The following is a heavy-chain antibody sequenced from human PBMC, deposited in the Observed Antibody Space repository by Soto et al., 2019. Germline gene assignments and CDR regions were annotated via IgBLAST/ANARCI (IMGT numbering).Heavy chain of an antibody. Sequence: SETLSLTCAVYGGSSSGYYWRWIRQPPGKGLEWIGEINHSGSTNYNPSLKSRVTISVDTSKNQYSLKLSSVTAADTAVYYCARNDVDIWSGYHPRYYYGMDVWCQGTTVTVSS. CDR3: ARNDVDIWSGYHPRYYYGMDV. J-gene: IGHJ6*02. CDR2: INHSGST. CDR1: GGSSSGYY. D-gene: IGHD3-3*01. V-gene: IGHV4-34*01.